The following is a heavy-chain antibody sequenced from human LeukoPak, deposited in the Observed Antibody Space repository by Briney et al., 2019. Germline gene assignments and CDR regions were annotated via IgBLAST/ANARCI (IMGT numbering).Heavy chain of an antibody. Sequence: LSLTCTVSGGSVSSGSYYWSWVRQAPGKGLEWVSYISSSGSTIYYADSVKGRFTISRDNAKNSLYLQMNSLRAEDTAVYYCARVQRGLAARGGVDYWGQGTLVTVSS. CDR2: ISSSGSTI. D-gene: IGHD6-6*01. CDR3: ARVQRGLAARGGVDY. V-gene: IGHV3-48*03. J-gene: IGHJ4*02. CDR1: GGSVSSGSYY.